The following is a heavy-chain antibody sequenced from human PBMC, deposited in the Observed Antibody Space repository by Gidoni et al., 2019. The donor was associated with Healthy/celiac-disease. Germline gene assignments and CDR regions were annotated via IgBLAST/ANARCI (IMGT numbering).Heavy chain of an antibody. V-gene: IGHV1-3*01. CDR2: INAGNGNT. CDR3: ARGYYDSSGYYPVDY. Sequence: QVQLVQSGAEVKKPGASVKVSCKASGYTFTSYAMHWVRQAPGQRLEGMGWINAGNGNTKYSQKFQGRVTITRDTSASTAYMELSSLRSEDTAVYYCARGYYDSSGYYPVDYWGQGTLVTVSS. J-gene: IGHJ4*02. D-gene: IGHD3-22*01. CDR1: GYTFTSYA.